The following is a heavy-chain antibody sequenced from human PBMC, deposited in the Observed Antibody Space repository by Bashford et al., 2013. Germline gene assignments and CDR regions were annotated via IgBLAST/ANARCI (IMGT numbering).Heavy chain of an antibody. V-gene: IGHV4-39*01. D-gene: IGHD1-1*01. CDR1: GAFVSGRYNY. J-gene: IGHJ5*02. Sequence: SETLSLTCIVSGAFVSGRYNYWAWMRQSPGKGLDWIGTISYSGTPSYNPSLESRVTLSVDTSKNQFSLKLTSVTAADTAVYYCARHRVGTTFSWGQGTLVTVSS. CDR3: ARHRVGTTFS. CDR2: ISYSGTP.